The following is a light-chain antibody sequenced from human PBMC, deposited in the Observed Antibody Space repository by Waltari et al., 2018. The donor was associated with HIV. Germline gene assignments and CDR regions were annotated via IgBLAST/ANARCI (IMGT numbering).Light chain of an antibody. Sequence: QSVLTQPPSASGTPGQRVTISCSGSSSNIGSNYVYWYQQLPGTAPKLLIFRNNQRPEGGPDRFSGSKSGTSASLAISGLRSEDEAEYYCAAWDDSLSGYVFGTGTKVTVL. CDR3: AAWDDSLSGYV. V-gene: IGLV1-47*01. J-gene: IGLJ1*01. CDR1: SSNIGSNY. CDR2: RNN.